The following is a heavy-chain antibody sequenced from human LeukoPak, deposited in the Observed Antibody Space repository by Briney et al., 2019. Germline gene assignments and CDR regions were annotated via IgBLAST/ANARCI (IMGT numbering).Heavy chain of an antibody. V-gene: IGHV1-18*01. CDR2: ISAYNGNT. CDR3: ARDRGITGTERTNYYGMDV. CDR1: GYTFTSYG. J-gene: IGHJ6*02. Sequence: ASVKVSCKASGYTFTSYGISWVRQAPGQGLEWMGWISAYNGNTNYAQKLQGRVTMTTDTSTSTAYMELRSLRSDDTAVYYCARDRGITGTERTNYYGMDVWGQGTTVTVSS. D-gene: IGHD1-20*01.